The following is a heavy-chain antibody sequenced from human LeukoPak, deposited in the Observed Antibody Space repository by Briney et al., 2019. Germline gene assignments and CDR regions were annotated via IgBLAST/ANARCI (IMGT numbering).Heavy chain of an antibody. Sequence: ASVKVPCKASGYTFTGYYMHWVRQAPGQGLEWMGWINPNSGGTNYAQKFQGRVTMTRDTSISTAYMELSRLRSDDTAVYYCARVFGDIVVVPAAPFDYWGQGTLVTVSS. J-gene: IGHJ4*02. CDR2: INPNSGGT. D-gene: IGHD2-2*01. V-gene: IGHV1-2*02. CDR1: GYTFTGYY. CDR3: ARVFGDIVVVPAAPFDY.